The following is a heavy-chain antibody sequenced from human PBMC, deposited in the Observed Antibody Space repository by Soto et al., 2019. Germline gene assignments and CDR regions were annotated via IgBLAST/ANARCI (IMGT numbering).Heavy chain of an antibody. CDR3: ASNRPYGSGSYYRYYYYMDV. V-gene: IGHV3-23*01. CDR1: GFTFSSYA. CDR2: ISGSGGST. D-gene: IGHD3-10*01. J-gene: IGHJ6*03. Sequence: GGSLRLSCAASGFTFSSYAMSWVRQAPGKGLEWVSAISGSGGSTYYADSVKGRFTISRDNSKNTLYLQMNSLRAEDTAVYYCASNRPYGSGSYYRYYYYMDVWGKGXTVTVSS.